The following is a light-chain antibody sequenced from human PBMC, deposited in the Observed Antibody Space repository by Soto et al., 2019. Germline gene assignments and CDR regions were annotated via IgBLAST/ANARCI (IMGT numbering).Light chain of an antibody. CDR2: GVN. J-gene: IGLJ1*01. V-gene: IGLV2-14*03. Sequence: QSVLTQPASVSGSPGQSITISCTGTVSDVGGYDSVSWYQQHPGRAPKLIIYGVNNRPSGVSNRFSASKSADTASLTISGLQAEDEANYYCCSYTTSTTSVFGTGTKLTVL. CDR3: CSYTTSTTSV. CDR1: VSDVGGYDS.